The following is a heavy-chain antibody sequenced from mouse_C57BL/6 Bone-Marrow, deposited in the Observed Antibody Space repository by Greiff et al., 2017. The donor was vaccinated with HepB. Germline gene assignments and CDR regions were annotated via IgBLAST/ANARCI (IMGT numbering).Heavy chain of an antibody. CDR3: ARPNSGSSFVGYFYY. V-gene: IGHV1-81*01. Sequence: QVQLQQSGAELARPGASVKLSCKASGYTFTSYGISWVKQRTGQGLEWIGEIYPRSGNTYYNEKFKGKATLTADKSSSTAYMELRSLTSEDSAVYFCARPNSGSSFVGYFYYWGQGTTLTVSS. CDR1: GYTFTSYG. CDR2: IYPRSGNT. D-gene: IGHD1-1*01. J-gene: IGHJ2*01.